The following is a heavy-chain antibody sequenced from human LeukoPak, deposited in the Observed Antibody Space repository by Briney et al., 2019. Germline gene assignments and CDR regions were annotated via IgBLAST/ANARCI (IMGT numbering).Heavy chain of an antibody. D-gene: IGHD5-24*01. CDR2: ISYDGSNK. J-gene: IGHJ6*02. CDR3: ARGGWLQFSYYYYGMDV. CDR1: GFTFSSYA. V-gene: IGHV3-30-3*01. Sequence: GGSLRLSCAASGFTFSSYAMHWVRQAPGKGLEWVAVISYDGSNKYYADSVKGRFTISRDNSKNTLYLQMNSLRAEDTAVYYCARGGWLQFSYYYYGMDVWGQGTKVTVSS.